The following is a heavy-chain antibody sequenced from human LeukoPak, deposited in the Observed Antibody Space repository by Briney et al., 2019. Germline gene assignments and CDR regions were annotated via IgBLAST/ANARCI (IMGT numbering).Heavy chain of an antibody. D-gene: IGHD5-18*01. J-gene: IGHJ4*02. V-gene: IGHV5-51*01. CDR3: ARRRGYSYGYAVGIEPVDY. Sequence: GESLKISCKGSGYSFTTYWIGWVRQMPGKGLEWMGIIYPGDSDTRYSPSFQGQVTISADKSISTAYLQWSSLKASDTAMYYCARRRGYSYGYAVGIEPVDYWGQGTLVTVSS. CDR2: IYPGDSDT. CDR1: GYSFTTYW.